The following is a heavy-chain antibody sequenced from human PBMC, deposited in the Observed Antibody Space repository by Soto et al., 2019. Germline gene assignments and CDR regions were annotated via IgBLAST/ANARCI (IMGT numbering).Heavy chain of an antibody. CDR2: TKPDGSES. CDR1: GFPFNNYW. CDR3: ARAWDGGCYCSDS. Sequence: EVQLVESGGGLVQPGGSLRLSCAASGFPFNNYWMTWVRQAPGKGLEWVANTKPDGSESDYADSVKGRFTISRDNAKNSLYLEIESLRVEDTAVYYCARAWDGGCYCSDSWGQGTLVTVSS. D-gene: IGHD1-26*01. V-gene: IGHV3-7*01. J-gene: IGHJ5*01.